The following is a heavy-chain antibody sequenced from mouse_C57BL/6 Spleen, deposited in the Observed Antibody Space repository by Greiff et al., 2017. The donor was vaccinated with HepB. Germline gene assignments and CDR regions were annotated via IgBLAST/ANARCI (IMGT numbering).Heavy chain of an antibody. D-gene: IGHD3-2*01. J-gene: IGHJ4*01. CDR2: IYPGNSDT. V-gene: IGHV1-5*01. CDR1: GYTFTSYW. Sequence: EVQLQQSGTVLARPGASVKMSCKTSGYTFTSYWMHWVKQRPGQGLEWIGAIYPGNSDTSYNQKFKGKAKLTAVTSASTAYMELSSLTNEDSAVYYCTSQTDPNYAMDYWGQGTSVTVSS. CDR3: TSQTDPNYAMDY.